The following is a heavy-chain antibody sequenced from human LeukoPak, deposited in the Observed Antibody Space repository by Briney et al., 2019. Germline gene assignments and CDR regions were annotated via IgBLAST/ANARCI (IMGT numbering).Heavy chain of an antibody. V-gene: IGHV3-23*01. D-gene: IGHD3-10*01. J-gene: IGHJ6*03. Sequence: GGSLRLSCAASGFTFSSYAMNWVRQAPGKGLEWVSGISGSGASTYYADSVKGRFTLSRDNSKNTLYLQMNSLRAEDTAVYYCARDYGSGSYQGVDYYYYCMDVWGKGTTVTISS. CDR2: ISGSGAST. CDR1: GFTFSSYA. CDR3: ARDYGSGSYQGVDYYYYCMDV.